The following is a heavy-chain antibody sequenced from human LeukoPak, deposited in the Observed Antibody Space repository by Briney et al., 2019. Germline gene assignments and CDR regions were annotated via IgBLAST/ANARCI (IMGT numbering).Heavy chain of an antibody. CDR2: IKSKTDGGTT. Sequence: GGSLRLSCAASGFTFSGSAMHWVRQASGKGLEWVGRIKSKTDGGTTAFAAPVKGRFTISRDDSKNTLYLQMNSLKTEDAAVYYCTTEGRVAGTQHPFDYWGQGTLVTVSS. D-gene: IGHD6-19*01. CDR1: GFTFSGSA. V-gene: IGHV3-15*07. J-gene: IGHJ4*02. CDR3: TTEGRVAGTQHPFDY.